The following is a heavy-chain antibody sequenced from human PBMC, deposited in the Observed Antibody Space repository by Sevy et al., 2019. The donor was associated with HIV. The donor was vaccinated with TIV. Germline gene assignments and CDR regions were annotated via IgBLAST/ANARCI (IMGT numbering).Heavy chain of an antibody. D-gene: IGHD6-13*01. J-gene: IGHJ4*02. Sequence: GGSLRLSCAASGFSLSSNWMSWVRQAPGKGLEWLANIKQDGSEKFYVDSVKGRFTISRDNARNFLFLDMHSLRVEDTAIYFCARDSDRSSYFADWGQGTLVTVSS. CDR3: ARDSDRSSYFAD. CDR2: IKQDGSEK. CDR1: GFSLSSNW. V-gene: IGHV3-7*03.